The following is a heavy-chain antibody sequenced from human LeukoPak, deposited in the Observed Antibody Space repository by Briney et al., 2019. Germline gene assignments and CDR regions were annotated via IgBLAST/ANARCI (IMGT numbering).Heavy chain of an antibody. CDR2: INHSGST. Sequence: SETLSLTCAVYGGSFSGYYWSWIRQPPGKGLEWIGEINHSGSTNYNPSLKSRVTISVDTSKNQFSLKLSSVTAADTAVYYCARRRFGGSGSYSRVFHFDYWGQGTLVTVSS. J-gene: IGHJ4*02. D-gene: IGHD3-10*01. V-gene: IGHV4-34*01. CDR3: ARRRFGGSGSYSRVFHFDY. CDR1: GGSFSGYY.